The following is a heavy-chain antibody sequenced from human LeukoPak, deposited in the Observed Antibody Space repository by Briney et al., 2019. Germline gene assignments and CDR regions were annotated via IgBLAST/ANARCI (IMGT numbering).Heavy chain of an antibody. CDR3: AREDDDWGPNTFDV. J-gene: IGHJ3*01. CDR2: INSGSSYM. D-gene: IGHD7-27*01. V-gene: IGHV3-48*02. Sequence: PGGSLRLSCAASGFTFSSYSMNWVRQAPGKGLEGVSYINSGSSYMYYPDSVKGRFTISRDNAKNSLYLQMDSLRDEDTAVYYCAREDDDWGPNTFDVWGQGTVVTVSS. CDR1: GFTFSSYS.